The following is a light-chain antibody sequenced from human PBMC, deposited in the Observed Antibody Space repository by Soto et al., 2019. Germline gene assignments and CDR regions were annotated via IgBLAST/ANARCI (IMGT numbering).Light chain of an antibody. V-gene: IGLV2-11*01. J-gene: IGLJ1*01. CDR2: DVI. Sequence: QSALTQPRSVSGSHGQSVTISCTGTSSDVGGYNYVSWYQQHPGKAPKLMIYDVIERPSGVPDRFSGSKSGNTASLTISGLQAEDEADYYCCSYAGSFYVFGTGTKLTVL. CDR3: CSYAGSFYV. CDR1: SSDVGGYNY.